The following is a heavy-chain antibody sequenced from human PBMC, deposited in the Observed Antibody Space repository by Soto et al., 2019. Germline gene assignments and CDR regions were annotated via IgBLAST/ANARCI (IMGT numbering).Heavy chain of an antibody. D-gene: IGHD3-10*01. Sequence: PGGSLRLSCAASGFTFSSYWMHWVRQAPGKGLVWVSRISSDGSSTSYADSVKGRFTISRDNAKNTLYLQMNSLRAEDTAVYYCARPPNPGYGSGSYSDYWGQGPLVTVSS. CDR2: ISSDGSST. J-gene: IGHJ4*02. CDR3: ARPPNPGYGSGSYSDY. V-gene: IGHV3-74*01. CDR1: GFTFSSYW.